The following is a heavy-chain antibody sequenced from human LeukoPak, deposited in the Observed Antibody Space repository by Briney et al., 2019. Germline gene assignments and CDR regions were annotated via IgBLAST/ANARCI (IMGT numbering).Heavy chain of an antibody. J-gene: IGHJ4*02. V-gene: IGHV4-34*01. CDR2: INHSGST. CDR3: AREPTSGREPTSGRPLDY. D-gene: IGHD5-12*01. Sequence: NPSETLSLTCAVYGGSFSGYYWSWIRQPPGKGLEWIGEINHSGSTNYNPSLKSRVTISVDTSKNQFSLKLSSMTAADTAVYYCAREPTSGREPTSGRPLDYWGQGTLVTVSA. CDR1: GGSFSGYY.